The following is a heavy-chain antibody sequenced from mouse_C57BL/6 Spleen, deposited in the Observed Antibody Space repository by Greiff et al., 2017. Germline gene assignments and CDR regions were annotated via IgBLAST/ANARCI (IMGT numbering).Heavy chain of an antibody. V-gene: IGHV3-5*01. D-gene: IGHD2-3*01. J-gene: IGHJ2*01. CDR3: ARFYDGYYDYFDY. CDR2: IYYSGTI. CDR1: GISITTGNYR. Sequence: EVKLVESGPGLVKPSQTVFLTCTVTGISITTGNYRWSWIRQFPGNKLEWIGYIYYSGTITYNPSLTSRTTITRDTPKNQFFLEMNSLTAEDTATYYCARFYDGYYDYFDYWGQGTTLTVSS.